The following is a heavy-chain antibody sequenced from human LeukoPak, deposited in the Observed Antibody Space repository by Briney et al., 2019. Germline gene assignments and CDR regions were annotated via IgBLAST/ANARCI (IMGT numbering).Heavy chain of an antibody. V-gene: IGHV3-11*01. J-gene: IGHJ4*02. CDR3: ARFYYDNTGVSYYFDS. CDR1: GFTFSDYY. Sequence: PGGSLRLSCAASGFTFSDYYMSWIRQAPGKGLEWISYISSSGSSILYADSVKGRFTISRDNGKNSLYLQMNSLRAEDTAVFYCARFYYDNTGVSYYFDSWGQGTLVTVSS. D-gene: IGHD3-16*01. CDR2: ISSSGSSI.